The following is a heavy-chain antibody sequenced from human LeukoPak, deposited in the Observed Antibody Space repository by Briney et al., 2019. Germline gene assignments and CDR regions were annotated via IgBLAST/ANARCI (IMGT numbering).Heavy chain of an antibody. CDR2: IYHTGST. V-gene: IGHV4-34*01. CDR3: ARVGYPTQRRVLSAVTIPTAGASDV. J-gene: IGHJ3*01. Sequence: PSETLSLTCAVYGGPFSTYYWSWIRQPPGKGLEWIGDIYHTGSTTYSPSLKSRVTISVDTSKKQFSLSLSSVTAADTAFYFCARVGYPTQRRVLSAVTIPTAGASDVWGQGTLVTVSS. D-gene: IGHD4-17*01. CDR1: GGPFSTYY.